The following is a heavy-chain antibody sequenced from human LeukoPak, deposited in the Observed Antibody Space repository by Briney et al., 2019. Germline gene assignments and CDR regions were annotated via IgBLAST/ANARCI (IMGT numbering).Heavy chain of an antibody. CDR1: GFIFSSYN. D-gene: IGHD4-17*01. J-gene: IGHJ4*02. CDR2: ISSSSGSI. Sequence: GGSLRLSCAASGFIFSSYNMNWVRQAPGKGLEWASSISSSSGSINYADSVKGRFTISRDNARNSLYLQMNRLRAEDTAVYFCASGQDYGDGGRWGQGTLVTVSS. V-gene: IGHV3-21*01. CDR3: ASGQDYGDGGR.